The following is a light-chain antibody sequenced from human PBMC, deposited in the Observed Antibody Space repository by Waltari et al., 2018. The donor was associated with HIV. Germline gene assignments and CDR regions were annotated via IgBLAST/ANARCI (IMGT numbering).Light chain of an antibody. Sequence: DIVMTQTPPSLSVTPGQPASFSCNSSQSLKHTDGKTYLYWYLQRPGQSPQVLIYEVSTRYAGVPDRFSGSGSGTHFTLKIARVEAEDVGSYHCMQSLHLLYTFGQGTKLEIK. CDR1: QSLKHTDGKTY. V-gene: IGKV2D-29*02. CDR3: MQSLHLLYT. CDR2: EVS. J-gene: IGKJ2*01.